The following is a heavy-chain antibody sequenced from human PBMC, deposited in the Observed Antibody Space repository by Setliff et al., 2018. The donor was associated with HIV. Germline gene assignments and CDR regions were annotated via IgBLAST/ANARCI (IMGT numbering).Heavy chain of an antibody. J-gene: IGHJ3*02. Sequence: GASVKVSCKASGYTFTGYYMHWVRQAPGQGLEWMGRINPNSGDTNYAQKFQGRVTMTRDTSISTAYMELCRLRSDVTVVYLCAREFTVTPGAFDIWGQGTMVTVSS. D-gene: IGHD4-17*01. CDR2: INPNSGDT. CDR3: AREFTVTPGAFDI. V-gene: IGHV1-2*05. CDR1: GYTFTGYY.